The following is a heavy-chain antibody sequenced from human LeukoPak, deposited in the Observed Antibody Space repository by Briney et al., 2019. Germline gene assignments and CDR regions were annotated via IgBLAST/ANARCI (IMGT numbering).Heavy chain of an antibody. D-gene: IGHD1-26*01. CDR1: GYTLTELS. J-gene: IGHJ4*02. CDR2: FDPEDGET. Sequence: GASGKVSCKVSGYTLTELSMHWVRQAPGKGLEWMGGFDPEDGETIYAQKFQGRVTMTEDTSTDTAYMELSSLRSEDTAVYYCATSGSSQLHFDYWGQGTLVTVSS. CDR3: ATSGSSQLHFDY. V-gene: IGHV1-24*01.